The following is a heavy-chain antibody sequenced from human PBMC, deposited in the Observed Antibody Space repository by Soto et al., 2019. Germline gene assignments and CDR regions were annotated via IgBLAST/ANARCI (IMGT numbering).Heavy chain of an antibody. Sequence: QVQLQQWGAGLLKPSETLSLTCAVYGGSFSGYYWSWIRQPPGKGLEWIGEINHSGSTNYNPSLKSRVTISVDTSKNQFSLKLSSVTAVDTAVYYCARIKDDILTGYYKGFKYYYGMDVWGQGTTVTVSS. CDR2: INHSGST. J-gene: IGHJ6*02. D-gene: IGHD3-9*01. V-gene: IGHV4-34*01. CDR3: ARIKDDILTGYYKGFKYYYGMDV. CDR1: GGSFSGYY.